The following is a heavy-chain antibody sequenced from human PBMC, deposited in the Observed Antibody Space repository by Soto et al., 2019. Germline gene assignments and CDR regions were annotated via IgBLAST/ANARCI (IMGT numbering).Heavy chain of an antibody. Sequence: QITLKESGPPLVNPAQTLTLTCTCSGFSLTTDGVGVGWFRQAPGKALEWLALLYWDNDRRLSPSLRSRLTIARDTSKNQVVLTVTNMDPGDTATYYCAHRGCRSGSYYGRPFDFWGQGTLVTVSS. CDR3: AHRGCRSGSYYGRPFDF. CDR2: LYWDNDR. CDR1: GFSLTTDGVG. V-gene: IGHV2-5*02. J-gene: IGHJ4*02. D-gene: IGHD3-10*01.